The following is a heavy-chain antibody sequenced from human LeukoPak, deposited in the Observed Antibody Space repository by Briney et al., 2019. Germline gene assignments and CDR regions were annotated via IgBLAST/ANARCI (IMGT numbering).Heavy chain of an antibody. Sequence: SVKVSCKASGGTFSSYAISWVRQAPGQGLEWMGGIIPIFGTANYAQKFQGRVTITTDESTSTAYMELSSLRSEDTAVYYCARDLRGSKKYYYYMDVWGKGTPVTVSS. CDR2: IIPIFGTA. CDR3: ARDLRGSKKYYYYMDV. D-gene: IGHD2-15*01. J-gene: IGHJ6*03. CDR1: GGTFSSYA. V-gene: IGHV1-69*05.